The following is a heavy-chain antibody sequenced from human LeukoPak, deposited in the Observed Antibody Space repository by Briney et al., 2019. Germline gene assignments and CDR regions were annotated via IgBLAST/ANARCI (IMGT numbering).Heavy chain of an antibody. V-gene: IGHV4-59*11. CDR2: IYYSGTT. CDR1: GGSISSHY. CDR3: ARVGGRPGTTDYYYYYYMDV. Sequence: SETLSLTCTVSGGSISSHYWSWIRQPPGKGVGWVGYIYYSGTTTYNPSLKSRVIISVDTSKKQFSLKLTSVTTADTAVYYCARVGGRPGTTDYYYYYYMDVWGKGTTVTVSS. J-gene: IGHJ6*03. D-gene: IGHD1-7*01.